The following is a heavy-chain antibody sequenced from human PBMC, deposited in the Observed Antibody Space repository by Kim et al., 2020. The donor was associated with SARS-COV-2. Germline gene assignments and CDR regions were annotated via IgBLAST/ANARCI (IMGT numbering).Heavy chain of an antibody. V-gene: IGHV1-2*02. Sequence: ASVKVSCKASGYTFTGYYMHWVRQAPGQGLEWMGWINPNSGGTNYAQKFQGRVTMTRDTSISTAYMELSRLRSDDTAVYYCARLGFWSGYRDPNYYYYYGMDVWGQGTTVTVS. J-gene: IGHJ6*02. CDR2: INPNSGGT. CDR3: ARLGFWSGYRDPNYYYYYGMDV. D-gene: IGHD3-3*01. CDR1: GYTFTGYY.